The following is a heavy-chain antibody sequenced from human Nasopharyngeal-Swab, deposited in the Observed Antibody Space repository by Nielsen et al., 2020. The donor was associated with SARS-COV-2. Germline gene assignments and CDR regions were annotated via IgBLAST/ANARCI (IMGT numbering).Heavy chain of an antibody. J-gene: IGHJ4*02. Sequence: SETLSLTCTVSGGSISSGGYYWSWIRQHPGKGLEWIGYIYYSGSTYYNLSLKSRVTISVDTSKNQFSLKLSSVTAADTAVYYCARATQRYCSGGSCSTDFDYWGQGTLVTVSS. CDR3: ARATQRYCSGGSCSTDFDY. V-gene: IGHV4-31*03. D-gene: IGHD2-15*01. CDR1: GGSISSGGYY. CDR2: IYYSGST.